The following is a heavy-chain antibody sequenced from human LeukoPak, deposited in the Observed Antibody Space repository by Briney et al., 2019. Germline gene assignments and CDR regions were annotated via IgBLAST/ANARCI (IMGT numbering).Heavy chain of an antibody. D-gene: IGHD4-17*01. V-gene: IGHV3-30*04. CDR3: ASYWNGDSQFDY. Sequence: GGSLRLSCAASRFTFSSYAMHWVRQAPGKGLEWVAVISYDGSNKYYADSVKGRFTISRDNSKNTLYLQMNSLRAEDTAVYYCASYWNGDSQFDYWGQGTLVTVSS. J-gene: IGHJ4*02. CDR2: ISYDGSNK. CDR1: RFTFSSYA.